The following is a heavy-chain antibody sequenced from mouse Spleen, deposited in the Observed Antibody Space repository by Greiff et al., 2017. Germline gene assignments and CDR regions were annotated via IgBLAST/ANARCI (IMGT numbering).Heavy chain of an antibody. CDR3: ARDGPMDY. V-gene: IGHV5-4*02. J-gene: IGHJ4*01. CDR1: GFTFSDYY. CDR2: ISDGGSYT. Sequence: EVQLVESGGGLVKPGGSLKLSCAASGFTFSDYYMYWVRQTPEKRLEWVATISDGGSYTYYPDSVKGRFTISRDNAKNNLYLQMSSLKSEDTAMYYCARDGPMDYWGQGTSVTVSS.